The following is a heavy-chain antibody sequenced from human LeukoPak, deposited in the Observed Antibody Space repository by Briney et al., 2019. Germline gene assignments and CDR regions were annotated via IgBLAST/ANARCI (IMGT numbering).Heavy chain of an antibody. D-gene: IGHD3-16*01. CDR1: GFTFSSYA. J-gene: IGHJ6*03. Sequence: PGGSLRLSCAASGFTFSSYAMSWVRQAPGKGLEWVSAISGSGGSTYYADSVKGRFTISRDNSKNTLYLQMNSLRAEDTAVYFCAKDGATTPYYHFYMDVWGKGTTVTVSS. CDR3: AKDGATTPYYHFYMDV. V-gene: IGHV3-23*01. CDR2: ISGSGGST.